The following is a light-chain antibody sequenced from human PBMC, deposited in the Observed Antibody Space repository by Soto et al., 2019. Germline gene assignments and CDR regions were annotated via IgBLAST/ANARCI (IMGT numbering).Light chain of an antibody. J-gene: IGKJ5*01. V-gene: IGKV1-33*01. CDR3: QQYDNLLPIT. CDR2: DAS. Sequence: IKMTQSQSSLFASVGARVTTTCQASKDIRKNLNWNKQKPGKAPKLLIYDASSLQTGVPSRFSGSGSATHFTFTISSLQPEDIATYYCQQYDNLLPITFGQGTRLEIK. CDR1: KDIRKN.